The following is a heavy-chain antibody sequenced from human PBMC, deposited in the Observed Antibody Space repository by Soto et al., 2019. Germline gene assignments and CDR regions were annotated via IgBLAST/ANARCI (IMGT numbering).Heavy chain of an antibody. CDR1: GGSITSSGSA. J-gene: IGHJ4*02. V-gene: IGHV4-39*01. CDR2: IDYSGNI. D-gene: IGHD1-1*01. CDR3: ARHIHNQGFEYYFDS. Sequence: SETLSLTCNASGGSITSSGSAWGWIRQSPGKGLEWIGTIDYSGNIYYIPSLKSRITISVDTSKNQISLKLSSVTAADTAVYYCARHIHNQGFEYYFDSWGQGTLVTVSS.